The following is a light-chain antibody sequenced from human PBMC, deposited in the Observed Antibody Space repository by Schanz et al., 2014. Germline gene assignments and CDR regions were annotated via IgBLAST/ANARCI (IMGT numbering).Light chain of an antibody. CDR1: SSDVGDYNY. CDR2: EVS. J-gene: IGLJ2*01. Sequence: QSALTQPPSASGSPGQSVTISCTGTSSDVGDYNYVSWYQQHPGKAPKLMIYEVSKRPSGVPDRFSGSKSGNTASLTVSGLQAEDEADFFCFLFSFCNNLAFGGGTKLTVL. CDR3: FLFSFCNNLA. V-gene: IGLV2-8*01.